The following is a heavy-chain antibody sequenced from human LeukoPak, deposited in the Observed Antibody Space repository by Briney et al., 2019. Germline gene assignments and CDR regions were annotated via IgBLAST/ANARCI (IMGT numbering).Heavy chain of an antibody. J-gene: IGHJ4*02. CDR2: INHSGST. D-gene: IGHD5-24*01. CDR1: GGSFSGYY. CDR3: ARESPNYYFDY. V-gene: IGHV4-34*01. Sequence: PSETLSLTCAVYGGSFSGYYWSWIRQPPGKGLEWIGEINHSGSTNYNPSLKSRVTISVDTSKNQFSLKLSSVTAADTAVYYCARESPNYYFDYWGQGTLVTVSS.